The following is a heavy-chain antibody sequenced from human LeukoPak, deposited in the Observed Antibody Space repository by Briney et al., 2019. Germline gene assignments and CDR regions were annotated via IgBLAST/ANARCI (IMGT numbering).Heavy chain of an antibody. CDR1: GFTFSTYG. CDR3: AKDRLGAMMYFDF. Sequence: GGSLRLSCEASGFTFSTYGMSWVRQAPGKGLEWVSAISGSGGSTYYADSVKCRVTISRDNSKNTLYLQVNSLRVEDTAVYYCAKDRLGAMMYFDFWGQGTLVTVSS. CDR2: ISGSGGST. V-gene: IGHV3-23*01. D-gene: IGHD1-26*01. J-gene: IGHJ4*02.